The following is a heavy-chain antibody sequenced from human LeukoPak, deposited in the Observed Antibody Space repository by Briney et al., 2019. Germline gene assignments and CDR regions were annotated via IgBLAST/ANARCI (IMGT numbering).Heavy chain of an antibody. CDR1: GFTVSSNY. CDR3: ARERIATASAGDY. V-gene: IGHV3-7*01. J-gene: IGHJ4*02. Sequence: GGSLRLSCAASGFTVSSNYMSWVRQAPGKGLEWVANIKEDGSEQHYEDSVKGRFTISRDNAKNSLYLQMNSLRGEDTALYYCARERIATASAGDYWGQGTLVTVSS. CDR2: IKEDGSEQ. D-gene: IGHD6-13*01.